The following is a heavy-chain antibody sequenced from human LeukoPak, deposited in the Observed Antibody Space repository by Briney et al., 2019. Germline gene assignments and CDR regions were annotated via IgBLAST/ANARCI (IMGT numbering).Heavy chain of an antibody. D-gene: IGHD1-7*01. V-gene: IGHV1-18*01. J-gene: IGHJ4*02. CDR3: ARRGLGTTQRYFEY. CDR1: GYTFTSYG. CDR2: ISAYNGHT. Sequence: ASVKVSCKASGYTFTSYGISWVRQAPGQGLEWMGWISAYNGHTNDAQKLQGRITVTTDTSTSTSYMELRSLRSDDTAVYYCARRGLGTTQRYFEYWGQGTLVIVSS.